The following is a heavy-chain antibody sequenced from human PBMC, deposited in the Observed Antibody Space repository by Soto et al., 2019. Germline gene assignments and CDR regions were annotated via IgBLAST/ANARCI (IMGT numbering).Heavy chain of an antibody. V-gene: IGHV3-23*01. CDR1: GFTFSSYA. Sequence: GGSLRLSCAASGFTFSSYAMSWVRQAPGKGLEWVSAISGSGGSTYYADSVKGRFTISRDNSKNTLYLQMNSLRAEDTAVYYCAKDLSLWAAAGTYYYYGMDVWGQGTTVTVSS. CDR3: AKDLSLWAAAGTYYYYGMDV. CDR2: ISGSGGST. D-gene: IGHD6-13*01. J-gene: IGHJ6*02.